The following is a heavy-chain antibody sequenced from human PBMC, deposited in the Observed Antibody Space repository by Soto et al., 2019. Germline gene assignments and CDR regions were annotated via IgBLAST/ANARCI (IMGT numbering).Heavy chain of an antibody. Sequence: QVQLVQSGAEVKKPGASVMLSCKASGYTLNTYGITWVRQAPGQGLEWMGWISAYNGNTNYAQKLQGRVTMTTDTSTSTAYMEVRSLRSDDTAVYYCARDGEKWITTNWFDPWGQGTLVTVSS. CDR2: ISAYNGNT. CDR3: ARDGEKWITTNWFDP. J-gene: IGHJ5*02. V-gene: IGHV1-18*01. CDR1: GYTLNTYG. D-gene: IGHD3-22*01.